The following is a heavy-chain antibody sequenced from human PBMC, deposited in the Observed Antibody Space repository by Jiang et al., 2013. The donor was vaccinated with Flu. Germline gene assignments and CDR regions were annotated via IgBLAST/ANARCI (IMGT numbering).Heavy chain of an antibody. J-gene: IGHJ4*02. CDR3: ARNEPTVTTGGAVDY. CDR1: GYSFTSYW. V-gene: IGHV5-10-1*01. Sequence: SLRISCKGSGYSFTSYWISWVRQMPGKGLEWMGRIDPSDSYTNYSPSFQGHVTISADKSISTAYLQWSSLKASDTAMYYCARNEPTVTTGGAVDYWGQGTLVTVSS. CDR2: IDPSDSYT. D-gene: IGHD4-17*01.